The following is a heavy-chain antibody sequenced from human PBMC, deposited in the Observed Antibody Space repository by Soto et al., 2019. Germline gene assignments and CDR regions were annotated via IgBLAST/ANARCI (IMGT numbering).Heavy chain of an antibody. J-gene: IGHJ6*02. CDR1: GGSFSGYY. CDR2: INHSGST. V-gene: IGHV4-34*01. CDR3: ATLRFLEWPYYYYGMDV. D-gene: IGHD3-3*01. Sequence: TSETLSLTCAVYGGSFSGYYWSWIRQPPGKGLEWIGEINHSGSTNYNPSLKSRVTISVDTSKNQFSLKLSSVTAADTAVYYCATLRFLEWPYYYYGMDVWGQGTTVTVSS.